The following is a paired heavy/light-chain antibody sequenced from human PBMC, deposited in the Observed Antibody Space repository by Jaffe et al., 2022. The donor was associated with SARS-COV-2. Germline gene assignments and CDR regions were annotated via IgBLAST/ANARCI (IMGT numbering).Heavy chain of an antibody. Sequence: EVQLVESGGGLVQPGGSLRLSCEASGFTFSSYSINWVRQAPGKGLEWVSYISSSSSTIYYADSVKGRFTISRDNAQNSLYLQMNSLRAEDTAVYYCAGRGGGSSWPNNWFDPWGQGTLVTVSS. D-gene: IGHD6-13*01. CDR3: AGRGGGSSWPNNWFDP. V-gene: IGHV3-48*01. CDR1: GFTFSSYS. J-gene: IGHJ5*02. CDR2: ISSSSSTI.
Light chain of an antibody. CDR1: QSVSSSY. V-gene: IGKV3-20*01. J-gene: IGKJ1*01. Sequence: EIVLTQSPGTLSLSPGERATLSCRASQSVSSSYLAWYQQKPGQAPRLLIYGASSRATGIPDRFSGSGSGTDFTLTISRLEPEDFAVYYCQQYDRSPWTFGQGTKVEIK. CDR2: GAS. CDR3: QQYDRSPWT.